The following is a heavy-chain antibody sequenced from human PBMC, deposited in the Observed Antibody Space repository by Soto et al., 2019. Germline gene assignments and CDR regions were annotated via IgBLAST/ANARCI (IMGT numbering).Heavy chain of an antibody. CDR2: VYYSGST. CDR1: GGSISSSSFY. D-gene: IGHD2-2*01. Sequence: QLQLQESGPGLVKPSETLSLTCTVSGGSISSSSFYWGWIRQPPGKGLEWIGSVYYSGSTYYNPSLESRVAISVDTSKNQFSLKLSSVTASDTAVYYCARLHGRYCTSTSCYPFDFWGQGTLVTVSS. J-gene: IGHJ4*02. V-gene: IGHV4-39*01. CDR3: ARLHGRYCTSTSCYPFDF.